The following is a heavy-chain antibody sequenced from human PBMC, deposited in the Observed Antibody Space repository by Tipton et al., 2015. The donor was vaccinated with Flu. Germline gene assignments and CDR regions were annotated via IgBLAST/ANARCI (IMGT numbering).Heavy chain of an antibody. Sequence: SLRLSCAASGFTFRDFYMGWIRQAPGKGLEWVAYISGSGVATFHADSVKGRFTISRDNANKSVFLQMNSLRAEDTAVYYCARPPSYYDSDGFSFDGMDVWGQGTTVTVSS. CDR2: ISGSGVAT. CDR3: ARPPSYYDSDGFSFDGMDV. CDR1: GFTFRDFY. D-gene: IGHD3-22*01. V-gene: IGHV3-11*01. J-gene: IGHJ6*02.